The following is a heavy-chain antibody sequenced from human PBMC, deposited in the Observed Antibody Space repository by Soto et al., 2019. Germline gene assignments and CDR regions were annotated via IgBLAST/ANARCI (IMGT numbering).Heavy chain of an antibody. V-gene: IGHV4-31*03. J-gene: IGHJ6*02. CDR2: IYYSGST. Sequence: QVQLQESGPGLVKPSQTLSLTCTVSGGSISSGGYYWSWIRQHPGKGLEWIGYIYYSGSTYYNPALKSRVTISVDTSKNQFSLKLSSVTAADTAVYYCARFLKGMAWYGMDVWGQGTTVTVSS. CDR3: ARFLKGMAWYGMDV. CDR1: GGSISSGGYY.